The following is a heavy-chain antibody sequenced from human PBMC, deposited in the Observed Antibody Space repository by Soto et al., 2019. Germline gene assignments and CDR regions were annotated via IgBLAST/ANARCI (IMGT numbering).Heavy chain of an antibody. CDR3: SRDPGFGAIDY. D-gene: IGHD3-10*01. V-gene: IGHV3-7*01. CDR2: IYPDGSEA. CDR1: GFTFSSYG. J-gene: IGHJ4*02. Sequence: VGSLRLSCAASGFTFSSYGMHWVRQAPGNGLEWVALIYPDGSEASYVGSVRGRFIISRDNAQNSLYLQVNSVSAEDTAVYYCSRDPGFGAIDYWGQGTLVTVSS.